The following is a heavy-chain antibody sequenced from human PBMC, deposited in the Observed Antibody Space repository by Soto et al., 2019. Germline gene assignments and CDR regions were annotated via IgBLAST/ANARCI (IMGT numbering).Heavy chain of an antibody. J-gene: IGHJ6*02. CDR3: ARREYSSGWDYYYYGMDV. CDR2: IIPIFGTA. V-gene: IGHV1-69*01. CDR1: GGTFSSYA. D-gene: IGHD6-19*01. Sequence: QVQLVQSGAEVKKPGSSVKVSCKASGGTFSSYAISWVRQAPGQGLEWMGGIIPIFGTANYAQKFQGRVTITADESTSTAYMELSSLRSEDTAVYYCARREYSSGWDYYYYGMDVWGQGTTVTVSS.